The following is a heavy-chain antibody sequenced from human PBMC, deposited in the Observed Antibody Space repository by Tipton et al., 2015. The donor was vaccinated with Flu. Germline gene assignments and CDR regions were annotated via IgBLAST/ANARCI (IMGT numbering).Heavy chain of an antibody. Sequence: LRLSCTVSGDSITGYHWSWIRQPPGKTLEWIGYINYSGRTNYNPSLKSRVSMPLDSSKNQFSLELSSVTPADTAVYYCARVGGFWSGYVWDFYFYMDVWGKGTTVTVSS. D-gene: IGHD3-3*01. CDR3: ARVGGFWSGYVWDFYFYMDV. CDR1: GDSITGYH. V-gene: IGHV4-59*01. J-gene: IGHJ6*03. CDR2: INYSGRT.